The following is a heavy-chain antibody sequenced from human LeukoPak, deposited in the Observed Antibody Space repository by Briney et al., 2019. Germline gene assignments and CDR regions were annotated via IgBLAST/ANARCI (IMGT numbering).Heavy chain of an antibody. CDR2: ISSTSSVI. V-gene: IGHV3-21*01. D-gene: IGHD1-14*01. J-gene: IGHJ4*02. CDR1: EFTFRSYT. Sequence: GGSLRLSCAASEFTFRSYTMNWVRQAPGKGLEWISSISSTSSVIYYADSLKGRFTVSRDNAKNSLYLQMNSLRVDDTAAYYCARSGGRLLNYYFDYWGQGTLVTVSS. CDR3: ARSGGRLLNYYFDY.